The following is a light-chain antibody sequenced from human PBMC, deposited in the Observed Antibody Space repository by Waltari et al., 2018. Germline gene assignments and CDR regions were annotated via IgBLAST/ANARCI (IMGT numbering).Light chain of an antibody. Sequence: DIQMTQSPSSGTASVGDTGTSTCRASQGISSWLAWYQQTPGKAPKLLMSAASNLQSGVPSRFSGSKSGTNFTLTINTLQPEDFGIYYCQQGHSFPYTFGQGTKLEIK. CDR3: QQGHSFPYT. V-gene: IGKV1-12*01. CDR2: AAS. CDR1: QGISSW. J-gene: IGKJ2*01.